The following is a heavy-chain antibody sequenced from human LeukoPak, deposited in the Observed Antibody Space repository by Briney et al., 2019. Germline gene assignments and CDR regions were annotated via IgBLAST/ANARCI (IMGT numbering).Heavy chain of an antibody. V-gene: IGHV1-46*01. CDR3: ARERRAWGEDF. D-gene: IGHD3-16*01. Sequence: ASVKVSCKASGYTFTNYYIHWVRQAPGQGLEWVGLINPNGGSTGYAQRFQGRVTVTTDTSTSTVYMELNSLGSEDTAVYYCARERRAWGEDFWGQGTLVTVSS. CDR1: GYTFTNYY. J-gene: IGHJ4*02. CDR2: INPNGGST.